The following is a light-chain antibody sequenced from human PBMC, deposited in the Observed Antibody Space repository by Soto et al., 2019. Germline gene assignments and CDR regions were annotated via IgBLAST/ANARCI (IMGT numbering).Light chain of an antibody. Sequence: IQLTQSPSSLSASVGDSVTITCRASQGIRSYLAWYQQKPGKAPQLLISAPSTLQSGVPSRFSGSGSGTDFTLTISSLQPDNFGTYYCQQYDDYPLTFGGGTKV. CDR1: QGIRSY. CDR2: APS. CDR3: QQYDDYPLT. V-gene: IGKV1-9*01. J-gene: IGKJ4*01.